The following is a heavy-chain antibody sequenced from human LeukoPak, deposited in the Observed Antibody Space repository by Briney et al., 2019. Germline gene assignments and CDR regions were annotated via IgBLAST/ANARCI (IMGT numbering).Heavy chain of an antibody. CDR2: IYTSGST. D-gene: IGHD3-10*01. Sequence: SETLSLTCTVSGASISSGSYYWSWIRQPAGKGLEWIGRIYTSGSTNYHPSLKSRVTISVDTSKTQFSLKLTSVTAADTAVYYCATLPAYTMVRGEYYYGMDVWGKGTTVTVSS. J-gene: IGHJ6*04. CDR1: GASISSGSYY. V-gene: IGHV4-61*02. CDR3: ATLPAYTMVRGEYYYGMDV.